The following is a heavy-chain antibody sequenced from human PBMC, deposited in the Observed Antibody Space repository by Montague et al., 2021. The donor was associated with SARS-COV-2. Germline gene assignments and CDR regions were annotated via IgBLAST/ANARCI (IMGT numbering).Heavy chain of an antibody. CDR1: GDSTSCPNCD. CDR2: IYNSGTT. D-gene: IGHD4-17*01. Sequence: SETLSLTCTVSGDSTSCPNCDWGWIRQPPGKGLDWIGTIYNSGTTYYNPSLKSRLTTSIVTSKNQFSLKLSSVTAADTAVYYCASHRNYGDHSLDNWFHPWGQGTLVTVPS. V-gene: IGHV4-39*01. J-gene: IGHJ5*02. CDR3: ASHRNYGDHSLDNWFHP.